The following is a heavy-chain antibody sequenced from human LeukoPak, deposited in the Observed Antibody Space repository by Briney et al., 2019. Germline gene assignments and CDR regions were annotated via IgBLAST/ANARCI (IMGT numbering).Heavy chain of an antibody. CDR3: ARDRPFARGVMGNWFDP. D-gene: IGHD3-10*01. CDR1: GDSVSSNSAA. J-gene: IGHJ5*02. V-gene: IGHV6-1*01. CDR2: TYYRSKWYN. Sequence: SQTLSLTCAISGDSVSSNSAAWNWIRQSPSRGLEWLGRTYYRSKWYNDYAVSVKSRITINPDTSKNQFSLQLNSVTPEDTAVYYCARDRPFARGVMGNWFDPWGQGTLVTVSS.